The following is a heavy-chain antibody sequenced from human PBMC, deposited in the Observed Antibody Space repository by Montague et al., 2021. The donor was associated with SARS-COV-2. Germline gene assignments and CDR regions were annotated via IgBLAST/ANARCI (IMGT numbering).Heavy chain of an antibody. CDR1: GDSVSSNSAA. Sequence: CAISGDSVSSNSAAWNWVRQSPSRGLEWLERTYYRSKRYNDYAVSVRGRVTINPDTSKNQFSLQLNSVTPEDTAIYYCTSGREGNYNVMDVWGQGTTVTVSS. J-gene: IGHJ6*02. CDR3: TSGREGNYNVMDV. V-gene: IGHV6-1*01. CDR2: TYYRSKRYN. D-gene: IGHD1-1*01.